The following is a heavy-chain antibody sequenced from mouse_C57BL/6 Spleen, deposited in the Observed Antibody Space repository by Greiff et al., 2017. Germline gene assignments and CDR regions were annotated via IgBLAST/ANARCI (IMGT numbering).Heavy chain of an antibody. CDR2: ISYDGSN. CDR3: ARFTTVVVDY. V-gene: IGHV3-6*01. Sequence: EVKLQESGPGLVKPSQSLSLTCSVTGYSITSGYYWNWIRQFPGNKLEWMGYISYDGSNNYNPSLKNRISITRDTSKNQFFLKLNSVTTEDTATYYCARFTTVVVDYWGQGTTLTVSS. J-gene: IGHJ2*01. D-gene: IGHD1-1*01. CDR1: GYSITSGYY.